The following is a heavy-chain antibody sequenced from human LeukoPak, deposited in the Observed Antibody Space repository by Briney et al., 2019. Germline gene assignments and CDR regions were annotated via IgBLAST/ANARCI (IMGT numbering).Heavy chain of an antibody. D-gene: IGHD4-11*01. Sequence: GGSLRLSCAASGFTFTKYWMSWVRQAPGKGLEWVANIKQDGSEKYYVDSVKGRFTISRDYAKNSLYLQMSSLGADDTAVYYCAKVGTIETTEELNWFDPWGQGTLVTVSS. CDR3: AKVGTIETTEELNWFDP. CDR2: IKQDGSEK. CDR1: GFTFTKYW. J-gene: IGHJ5*02. V-gene: IGHV3-7*05.